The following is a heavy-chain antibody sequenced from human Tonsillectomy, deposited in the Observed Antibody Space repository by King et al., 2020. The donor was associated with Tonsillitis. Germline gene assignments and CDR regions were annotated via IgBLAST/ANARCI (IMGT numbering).Heavy chain of an antibody. J-gene: IGHJ4*02. CDR1: GGSFSGYY. CDR2: INHSGST. CDR3: ARQADYYDSSDYYPFDY. D-gene: IGHD3-22*01. V-gene: IGHV4-34*01. Sequence: VQLPQWGAGLLKPSETLSLTCAIYGGSFSGYYWSWIRQPPGKGLEWIGEINHSGSTNYNPSLKSRVTISVDTSKNQFSLQLSSVTAADTAVYYCARQADYYDSSDYYPFDYWGQGTLVTVSS.